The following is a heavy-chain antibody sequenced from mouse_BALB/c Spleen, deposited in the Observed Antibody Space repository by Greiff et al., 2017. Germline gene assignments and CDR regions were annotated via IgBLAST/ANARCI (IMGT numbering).Heavy chain of an antibody. Sequence: VQLVESGPGLVQPSQSLSITCTVSGFSLTSYGVHWVRQSPGKGLEWLGVIWSGGSTDYNAAFISRLSISKDNSKSQVFFKMNSLQANDTAIYYCARCPYDYERAWFAYWGQGTLVTVSA. J-gene: IGHJ3*01. CDR1: GFSLTSYG. CDR3: ARCPYDYERAWFAY. D-gene: IGHD2-4*01. V-gene: IGHV2-2*02. CDR2: IWSGGST.